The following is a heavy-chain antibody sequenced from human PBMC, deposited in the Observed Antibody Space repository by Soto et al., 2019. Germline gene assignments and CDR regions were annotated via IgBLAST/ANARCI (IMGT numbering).Heavy chain of an antibody. J-gene: IGHJ4*02. CDR3: ERADSFSPYSSNWYY. Sequence: GGSLRLSCAASGFTFSSYAMSWVRQAPGKGLEWVSGISGSGGSTCNADSVKGRFTISRDNSKNTLYLQMNSLRAEDTAVYYCERADSFSPYSSNWYYWGQGTLVTVSS. D-gene: IGHD6-13*01. V-gene: IGHV3-23*01. CDR1: GFTFSSYA. CDR2: ISGSGGST.